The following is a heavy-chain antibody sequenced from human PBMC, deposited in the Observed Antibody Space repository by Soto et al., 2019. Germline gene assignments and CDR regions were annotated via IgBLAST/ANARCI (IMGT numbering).Heavy chain of an antibody. CDR3: ARGPSYYDFWSGLFDY. CDR1: GYTFTSYD. V-gene: IGHV1-8*01. J-gene: IGHJ4*02. Sequence: QVQLVQSGAEVKKPGASVKVSCKASGYTFTSYDINWVRQATGQGLEWMGWMNPNSGNTGYAQKFQGRVTMTRNTSISTVYMELSSLRSEDTAVYYCARGPSYYDFWSGLFDYWGQGTLVTVSS. CDR2: MNPNSGNT. D-gene: IGHD3-3*01.